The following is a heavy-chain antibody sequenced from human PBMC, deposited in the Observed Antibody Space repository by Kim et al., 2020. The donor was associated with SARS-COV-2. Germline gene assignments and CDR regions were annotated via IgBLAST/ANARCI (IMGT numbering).Heavy chain of an antibody. Sequence: GGSLTLSCAASGFIFDDYAMHWVRQAPGKGLEWVSGIGWNSADIGYADSVKGRFTISRDNAKNSLYLQMNSLRAEDTALYYCAKDSYYDFWSGSGPGGMDVWGQGTTVTVSS. CDR1: GFIFDDYA. CDR3: AKDSYYDFWSGSGPGGMDV. CDR2: IGWNSADI. D-gene: IGHD3-3*01. V-gene: IGHV3-9*01. J-gene: IGHJ6*02.